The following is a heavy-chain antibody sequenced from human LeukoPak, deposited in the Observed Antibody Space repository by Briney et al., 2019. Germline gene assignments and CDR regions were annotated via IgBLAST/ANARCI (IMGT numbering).Heavy chain of an antibody. J-gene: IGHJ4*02. D-gene: IGHD4-17*01. V-gene: IGHV4-34*01. CDR1: GGSFSGYY. CDR2: INHSGST. Sequence: SETLSLTCAVYGGSFSGYYWSWIRQPPGKGLEWIGEINHSGSTNYNPSLKSRVTMSVDTSKNQFSLKVNSMTAADTAVYYCARVDYGDYSKDFDYWGLGTLVTVSS. CDR3: ARVDYGDYSKDFDY.